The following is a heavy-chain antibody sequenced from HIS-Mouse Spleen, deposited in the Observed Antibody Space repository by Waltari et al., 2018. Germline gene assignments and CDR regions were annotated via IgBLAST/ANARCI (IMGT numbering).Heavy chain of an antibody. Sequence: QVQLVQSGAEVKKPGASVKVSCKASGYTFTSYDINWVRQATGQGMGWMGWMNQTSGNTGYAQRFQGRVTMTRNTSISTAYMELSSLRSEDTAVYYCAARFGESHFDYWGQGTLVTVSS. D-gene: IGHD3-10*01. V-gene: IGHV1-8*01. CDR3: AARFGESHFDY. CDR1: GYTFTSYD. J-gene: IGHJ4*02. CDR2: MNQTSGNT.